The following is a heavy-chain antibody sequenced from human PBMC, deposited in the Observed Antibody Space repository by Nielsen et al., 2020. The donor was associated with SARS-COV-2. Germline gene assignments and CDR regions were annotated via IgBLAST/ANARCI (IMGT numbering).Heavy chain of an antibody. CDR2: INSDGSST. D-gene: IGHD3-16*01. J-gene: IGHJ4*02. Sequence: GGSLRLSFASSAFTFRTYWMHWFLQAPGKGLVWVSRINSDGSSTSYADSVKGRFTISRDNAKNTLYLQMNSLRAEDTAVYYCVRGLQVPNGLAHRWGQGTLVTVSS. CDR1: AFTFRTYW. CDR3: VRGLQVPNGLAHR. V-gene: IGHV3-74*01.